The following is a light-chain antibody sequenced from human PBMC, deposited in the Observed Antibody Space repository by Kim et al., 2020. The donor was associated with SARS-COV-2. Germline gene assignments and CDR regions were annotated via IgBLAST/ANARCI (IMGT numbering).Light chain of an antibody. CDR3: NSRASNDHVV. CDR2: GKN. CDR1: SLRSYY. Sequence: SSELTQDPAVSVALGQTVRITCQGDSLRSYYATWYQQKPGQATIVVIYGKNNRPSGIPDRFSGSSSGNTASLTITGTQAGDEADYYCNSRASNDHVVFGG. J-gene: IGLJ2*01. V-gene: IGLV3-19*01.